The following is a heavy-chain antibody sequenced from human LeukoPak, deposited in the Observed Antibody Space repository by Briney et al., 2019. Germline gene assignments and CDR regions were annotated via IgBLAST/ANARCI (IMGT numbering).Heavy chain of an antibody. CDR3: AKDIAQGYTFGTIEEDY. D-gene: IGHD5-12*01. CDR2: VSESGDIT. Sequence: GGSLRLSCAASGIAFGRFAMSWVRQAPGKGLEWVSVVSESGDITHYAESVRGRFTISRDNSKNTLYLEMNRLRSDDTAIYYCAKDIAQGYTFGTIEEDYWGQGTLVTVAS. V-gene: IGHV3-23*01. CDR1: GIAFGRFA. J-gene: IGHJ4*02.